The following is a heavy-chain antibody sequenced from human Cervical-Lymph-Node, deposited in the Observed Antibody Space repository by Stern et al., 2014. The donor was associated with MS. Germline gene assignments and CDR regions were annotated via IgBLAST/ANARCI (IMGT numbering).Heavy chain of an antibody. V-gene: IGHV4-59*03. D-gene: IGHD3-16*01. CDR1: GASISSYS. CDR2: VYYSGSS. Sequence: QLQLQESGPGLVKPSETLSLTCTVSGASISSYSWSWIRQPPGKGLEWIGYVYYSGSSNQTPSLKSRVTISLDTSKNQFSLRLNSVTAVDTAVYYCAGGSAVGAPDYWGQGTLVTVSS. J-gene: IGHJ4*02. CDR3: AGGSAVGAPDY.